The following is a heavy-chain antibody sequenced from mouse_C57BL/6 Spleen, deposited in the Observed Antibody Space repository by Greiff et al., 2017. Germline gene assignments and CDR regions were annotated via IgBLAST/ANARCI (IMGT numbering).Heavy chain of an antibody. J-gene: IGHJ4*01. CDR1: GYTFTSYW. V-gene: IGHV1-53*01. Sequence: QVQLQQPGTELVKPGASVKLSCKASGYTFTSYWLYWVKRRPGPGLEWIGNINPSYGGTNYNEEFKSKAPLTVDKSSSTACMRLSSLTSEDSAVYYCARSAYDAMDYWGQGTSVTVSS. CDR2: INPSYGGT. CDR3: ARSAYDAMDY.